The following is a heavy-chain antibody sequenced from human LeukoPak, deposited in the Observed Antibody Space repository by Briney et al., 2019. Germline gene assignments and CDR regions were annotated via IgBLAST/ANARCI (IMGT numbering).Heavy chain of an antibody. CDR3: ARDPRYLRYESDNNAYPYY. Sequence: GGSLRLSCAASGFTFSSYAMHWVRQAPGKGLEWVAVISYDGSNKYYADSVKGRFTISRDNSKNTLYLQMNSLRAEDTAVYYCARDPRYLRYESDNNAYPYYWGRGTLVTVSS. CDR1: GFTFSSYA. D-gene: IGHD3-16*01. J-gene: IGHJ4*02. CDR2: ISYDGSNK. V-gene: IGHV3-30-3*01.